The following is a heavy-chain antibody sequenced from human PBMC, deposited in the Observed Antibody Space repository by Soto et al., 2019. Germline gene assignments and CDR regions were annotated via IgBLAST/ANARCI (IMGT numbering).Heavy chain of an antibody. CDR1: GFIFSDSV. CDR3: ARDRGFDAFDI. Sequence: GGSLRLSCAASGFIFSDSVMHWVRQASGKGLEWVANIKEDGSRKNYVDSVKGRFTMSRYNTKNSLYLQMNSLTAEDTAVYYCARDRGFDAFDIWGQGTMVTVS. J-gene: IGHJ3*02. D-gene: IGHD6-25*01. CDR2: IKEDGSRK. V-gene: IGHV3-7*01.